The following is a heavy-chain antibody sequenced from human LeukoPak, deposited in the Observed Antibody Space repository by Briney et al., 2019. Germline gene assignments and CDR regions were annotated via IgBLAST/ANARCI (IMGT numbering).Heavy chain of an antibody. V-gene: IGHV5-51*01. J-gene: IGHJ3*02. Sequence: GESLKISCKGSGYRFTSYWIAWVRQMLGRGLEWMGIIYPGDSDTRYSPSFQGQVTISADKSISAAYLQWSTLNDSDSGIYYCARRDPHYYDTSPRGAYDIWGPGTMVTVSS. CDR3: ARRDPHYYDTSPRGAYDI. CDR2: IYPGDSDT. D-gene: IGHD3-22*01. CDR1: GYRFTSYW.